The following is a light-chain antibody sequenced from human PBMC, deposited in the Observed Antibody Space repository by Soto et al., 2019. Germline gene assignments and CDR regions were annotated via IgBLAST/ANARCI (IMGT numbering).Light chain of an antibody. V-gene: IGKV3-20*01. CDR3: EQYGSSPRT. Sequence: EIFLTQSPFTLSLSPVEIATLSCKVSQSVSSNYFAWYQQKPGQAPRLLIYGISIRATGIPDRFSGSGSGTDFTLTISRLEPEDFAVYYCEQYGSSPRTFGQGTKVDIK. CDR1: QSVSSNY. CDR2: GIS. J-gene: IGKJ1*01.